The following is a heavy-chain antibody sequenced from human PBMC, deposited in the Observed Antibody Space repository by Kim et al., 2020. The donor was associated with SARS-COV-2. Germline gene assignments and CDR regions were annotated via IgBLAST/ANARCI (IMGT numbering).Heavy chain of an antibody. CDR1: GYSFTSYW. V-gene: IGHV5-10-1*01. J-gene: IGHJ4*02. CDR2: IDPSDSYT. CDR3: ARQEAAGLAVGLFDY. D-gene: IGHD6-19*01. Sequence: GESLKISCKGSGYSFTSYWISWVRQMPGKGLEWMGRIDPSDSYTNYSPSFQGHVTISADKSISTAYLQWSSLKASDTAMYYCARQEAAGLAVGLFDYWGQGTLVTVSP.